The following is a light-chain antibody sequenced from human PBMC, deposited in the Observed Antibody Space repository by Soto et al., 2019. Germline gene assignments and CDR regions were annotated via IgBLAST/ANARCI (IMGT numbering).Light chain of an antibody. CDR2: DVS. V-gene: IGLV2-14*01. J-gene: IGLJ3*02. Sequence: QSALTQPASVSGSPGQSIAFSCTGTSSDVGGYNYVSWYQQHPGRAPKLIIYDVSNRPSGVSNRFSGSKSCNTASLTISGLQADDEADYYCSSYAGSDTPVVFGGGTKLTVL. CDR3: SSYAGSDTPVV. CDR1: SSDVGGYNY.